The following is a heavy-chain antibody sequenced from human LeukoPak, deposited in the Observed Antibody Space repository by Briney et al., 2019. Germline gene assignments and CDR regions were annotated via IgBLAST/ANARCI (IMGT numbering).Heavy chain of an antibody. J-gene: IGHJ5*02. CDR3: ASSSPYSSSWYHNWFDP. Sequence: ASVKVSCKASGYTFTGYYMHWVRQAPGQGLEWMGWINPNSGGTNYAQKFQGRVTMTRDTSISTAYMELRSLRSDDTAVYYCASSSPYSSSWYHNWFDPWGQGTLVTVSS. CDR1: GYTFTGYY. CDR2: INPNSGGT. D-gene: IGHD6-13*01. V-gene: IGHV1-2*02.